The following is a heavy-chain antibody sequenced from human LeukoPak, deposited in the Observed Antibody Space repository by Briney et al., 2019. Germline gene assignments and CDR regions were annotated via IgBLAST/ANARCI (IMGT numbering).Heavy chain of an antibody. J-gene: IGHJ4*02. V-gene: IGHV4-39*01. CDR2: IYYSGST. CDR1: GGSISSYY. D-gene: IGHD2-15*01. Sequence: SETLSLTCTVSGGSISSYYWGWIRQPPGKGLEWIGSIYYSGSTYYNPSLKSRVTISVDTSKNQFSLKLSSVTAEDTAVYYCARLDLYSGVDYWGQGTLVTVSS. CDR3: ARLDLYSGVDY.